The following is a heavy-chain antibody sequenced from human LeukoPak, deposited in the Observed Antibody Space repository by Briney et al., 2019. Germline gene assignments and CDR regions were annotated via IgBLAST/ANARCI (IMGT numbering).Heavy chain of an antibody. CDR3: ASPGDLDMVDAFRV. D-gene: IGHD2-8*01. V-gene: IGHV1-69-2*01. Sequence: ASVKVSCKASGFTFTDYYIHSVQQSPGKRLEWMGRLDPEDGETVYAENFQGRVTMTADISADTAYMELISLRSEDTAVYYCASPGDLDMVDAFRVWGQGTMVTVS. J-gene: IGHJ3*01. CDR1: GFTFTDYY. CDR2: LDPEDGET.